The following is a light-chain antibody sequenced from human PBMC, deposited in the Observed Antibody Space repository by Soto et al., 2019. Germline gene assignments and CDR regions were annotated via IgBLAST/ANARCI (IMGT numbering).Light chain of an antibody. V-gene: IGKV1-5*01. CDR2: DTS. CDR1: QTISGW. CDR3: QQFWT. Sequence: DIQMTQSPSTLAASVGDRVTITCRASQTISGWLAWYQQKPGKAPKLLIHDTSSLESGVPSRFSGSGSGTEFTLTISGLQPDDFATYYCQQFWTFGQGTKVDIK. J-gene: IGKJ1*01.